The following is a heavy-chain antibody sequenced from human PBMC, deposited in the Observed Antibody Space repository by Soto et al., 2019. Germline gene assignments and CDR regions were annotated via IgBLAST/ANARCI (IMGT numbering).Heavy chain of an antibody. D-gene: IGHD3-10*01. CDR3: ARNFLWFGELFCFHS. Sequence: EVQLLESGGGLVQPGGSLRLSCAASGFTFSNYAMSWVRQAPGKGMEWVSTISSSDTTYYADSVKGRFTISRDNSKITLYRQMDSLRAEDTAVYYCARNFLWFGELFCFHSWGQGTMVTVSS. V-gene: IGHV3-23*01. J-gene: IGHJ4*02. CDR1: GFTFSNYA. CDR2: ISSSDTT.